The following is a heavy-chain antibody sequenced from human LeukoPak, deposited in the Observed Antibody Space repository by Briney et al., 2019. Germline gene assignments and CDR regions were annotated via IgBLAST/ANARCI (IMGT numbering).Heavy chain of an antibody. V-gene: IGHV4-38-2*02. CDR3: ASIALLNYYDSSGYYFFAFDI. Sequence: SETLSLTCTVSGYSISSGYYWGWIRQPPGKGLEWIGSIYHSGSTYYNPSLKSRVTISVDTSKNQFSLKLSSVTAADTAVYYCASIALLNYYDSSGYYFFAFDIWGQGTMVTVSS. D-gene: IGHD3-22*01. CDR2: IYHSGST. CDR1: GYSISSGYY. J-gene: IGHJ3*02.